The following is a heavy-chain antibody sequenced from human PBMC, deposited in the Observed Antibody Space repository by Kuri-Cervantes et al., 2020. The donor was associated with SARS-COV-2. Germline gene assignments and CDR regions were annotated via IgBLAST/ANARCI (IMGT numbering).Heavy chain of an antibody. V-gene: IGHV1-46*03. D-gene: IGHD2-15*01. CDR2: INPAGGDT. J-gene: IGHJ6*02. CDR3: TRAGDIVVVPYYGMDV. Sequence: ASVKVSCKVSGYTFINYYVHWVRQAPGQGLEWMGMINPAGGDTNYAQKFQGRVTMTRDTFTRTVYMELTSLRSEDTAIYYCTRAGDIVVVPYYGMDVWGQGTTVTVSS. CDR1: GYTFINYY.